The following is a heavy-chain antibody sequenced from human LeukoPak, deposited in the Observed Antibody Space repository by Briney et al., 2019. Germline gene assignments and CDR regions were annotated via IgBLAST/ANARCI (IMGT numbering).Heavy chain of an antibody. J-gene: IGHJ6*02. Sequence: GGSLRLSCAASGFTFSSYDMHWVRQATGKGLEWVSAIGTAGDTYYPGSVKGRFTISRENAKNSLYLQMNSLRAGDTAVYYCARGAVTTPEYYYYYGMDVWGQGTTVTVSS. D-gene: IGHD4-17*01. V-gene: IGHV3-13*01. CDR3: ARGAVTTPEYYYYYGMDV. CDR1: GFTFSSYD. CDR2: IGTAGDT.